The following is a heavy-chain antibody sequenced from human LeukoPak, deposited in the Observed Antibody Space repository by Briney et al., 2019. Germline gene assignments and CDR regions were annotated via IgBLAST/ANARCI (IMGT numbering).Heavy chain of an antibody. Sequence: IPGGSLRLSCAASGFTVSSNYMSWVRQAPGKGLEWISSITSSSSNIFYADSVRGRFTISRDNANNALHLQMSGLRPEDTVVYYCARVFWESANPGYYSDLWGQGTRVIVSS. J-gene: IGHJ5*02. D-gene: IGHD3-22*01. CDR1: GFTVSSNY. V-gene: IGHV3-21*01. CDR2: ITSSSSNI. CDR3: ARVFWESANPGYYSDL.